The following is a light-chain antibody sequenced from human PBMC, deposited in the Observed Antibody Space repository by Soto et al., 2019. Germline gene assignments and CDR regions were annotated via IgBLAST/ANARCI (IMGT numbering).Light chain of an antibody. CDR1: QSIATY. J-gene: IGKJ4*01. V-gene: IGKV1-39*01. CDR3: QQSLRTPLT. CDR2: AAS. Sequence: DIQMTQSPSSLSASVGDRVTITCRASQSIATYLNWYQQKPGKAPYLLIFAASRLQSGVPSRFSGGGSGTELTLTISSLQPAELATYYCQQSLRTPLTYGGGLKVEFK.